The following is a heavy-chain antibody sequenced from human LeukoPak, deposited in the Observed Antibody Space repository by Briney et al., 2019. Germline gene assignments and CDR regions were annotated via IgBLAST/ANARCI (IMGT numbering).Heavy chain of an antibody. Sequence: SETLSLTCAVYGGSFSGYYWSWIRQPPGKGLEWIGEINHSGSTNYNPTLKSRVTISVDTSKNQFSLKLSSVTAADTAVYYCARANYGSGNDAFDIWGQGTMVTVSS. CDR1: GGSFSGYY. CDR3: ARANYGSGNDAFDI. D-gene: IGHD3-10*01. V-gene: IGHV4-34*01. CDR2: INHSGST. J-gene: IGHJ3*02.